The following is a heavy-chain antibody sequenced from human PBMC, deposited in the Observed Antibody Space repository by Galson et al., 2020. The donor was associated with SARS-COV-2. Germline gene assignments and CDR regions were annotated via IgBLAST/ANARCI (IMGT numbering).Heavy chain of an antibody. V-gene: IGHV3-11*01. D-gene: IGHD3-9*01. CDR2: ISSSGETV. Sequence: GESLKISCAASGFTFSNYYMYWLRQAPGKGLEWLSYISSSGETVDYADSVKGRFTMSRDNAKSSLYLQMNSLRAEDTAVYFCARHYGLVTNYYYYYGMDVWGQGTTVTVSS. J-gene: IGHJ6*02. CDR1: GFTFSNYY. CDR3: ARHYGLVTNYYYYYGMDV.